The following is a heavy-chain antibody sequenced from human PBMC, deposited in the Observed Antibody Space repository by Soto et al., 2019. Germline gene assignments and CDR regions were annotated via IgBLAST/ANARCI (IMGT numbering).Heavy chain of an antibody. D-gene: IGHD3-10*01. J-gene: IGHJ4*02. CDR1: GFSLTTDGEG. CDR2: IYWDDDE. Sequence: QITLKESGPTLVNPTQTLTLTCSFSGFSLTTDGEGVGWVRQTPGEALEWLALIYWDDDERYSPSLKTRLTITKDTSKNQVVLIMTNMAPMATATYYCAHSRNLITEDAQVGDFDSWGQGTLVTVSS. V-gene: IGHV2-5*02. CDR3: AHSRNLITEDAQVGDFDS.